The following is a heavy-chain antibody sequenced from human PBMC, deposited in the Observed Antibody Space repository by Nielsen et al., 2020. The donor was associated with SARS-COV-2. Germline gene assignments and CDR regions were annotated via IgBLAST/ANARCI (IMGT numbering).Heavy chain of an antibody. D-gene: IGHD1-26*01. Sequence: GESLKISCAASGFTFSSYAMSWVRQAPGKGLEWVSVIYSGGSSTYYADSVKGRFTISRDNSKNTLYLQMNSLRAEDTAVYYCASPTLYSGREVSDYWGQGTLVTVSS. CDR1: GFTFSSYA. CDR3: ASPTLYSGREVSDY. CDR2: IYSGGSST. V-gene: IGHV3-23*03. J-gene: IGHJ4*02.